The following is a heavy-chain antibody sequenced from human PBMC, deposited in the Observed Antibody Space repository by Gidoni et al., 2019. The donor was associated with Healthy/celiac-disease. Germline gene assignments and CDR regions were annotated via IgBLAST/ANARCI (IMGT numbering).Heavy chain of an antibody. CDR2: MRSKANRYAT. CDR3: TRQVYCSSTSCWVPWFDP. CDR1: GFTFRASA. Sequence: EVQLVESGGGLVQPGGSLNLSCAASGFTFRASAMPWFRQASGKGLEGVGRMRSKANRYATADAASVKGRLTISRDDSKNTAYLQMNSLKTEDTAVYYCTRQVYCSSTSCWVPWFDPWGQGTLVTVSS. J-gene: IGHJ5*02. D-gene: IGHD2-2*01. V-gene: IGHV3-73*02.